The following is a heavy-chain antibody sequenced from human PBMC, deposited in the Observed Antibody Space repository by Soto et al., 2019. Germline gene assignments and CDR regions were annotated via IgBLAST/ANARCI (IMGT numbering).Heavy chain of an antibody. CDR2: ISGGGDII. CDR3: SREPRLADY. D-gene: IGHD6-25*01. Sequence: PGGSLRLSCAASGFTFSDHYMTWIRQAPGKGPEWLSYISGGGDIISYADSVKGRFIISRDNAKRSLYLQMNSLTVEDTAVYYCSREPRLADYWGQGTLVTVYS. J-gene: IGHJ4*02. V-gene: IGHV3-11*01. CDR1: GFTFSDHY.